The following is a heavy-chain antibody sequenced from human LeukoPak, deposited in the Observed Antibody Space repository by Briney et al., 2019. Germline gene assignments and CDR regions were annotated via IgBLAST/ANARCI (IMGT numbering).Heavy chain of an antibody. CDR2: IWYDGSNK. Sequence: GGSLRLSCAASGFTFSSYGMHWVRQAPGKGLEWVAVIWYDGSNKYYADSVKGRFTISRDNSKNTLYLQMNSLRAEDTAVYYCAKVMDLYYYDSSGSPPDYWGQGTLVTVSS. D-gene: IGHD3-22*01. CDR3: AKVMDLYYYDSSGSPPDY. CDR1: GFTFSSYG. J-gene: IGHJ4*02. V-gene: IGHV3-33*06.